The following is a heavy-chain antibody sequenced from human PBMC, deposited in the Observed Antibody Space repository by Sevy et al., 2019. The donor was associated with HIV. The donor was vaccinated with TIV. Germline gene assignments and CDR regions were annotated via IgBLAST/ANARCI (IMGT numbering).Heavy chain of an antibody. J-gene: IGHJ6*02. Sequence: GGSLRLSCAASGFTFNRHWMGWVRQAPGKALEWVANIKQDESETYVDSVKGRFTISRDNAKNSLYLQMNSLRAEDTAVYYCARDQGIRAPYGMDVWGQGTTVTVSS. CDR2: IKQDESET. V-gene: IGHV3-7*03. D-gene: IGHD2-15*01. CDR3: ARDQGIRAPYGMDV. CDR1: GFTFNRHW.